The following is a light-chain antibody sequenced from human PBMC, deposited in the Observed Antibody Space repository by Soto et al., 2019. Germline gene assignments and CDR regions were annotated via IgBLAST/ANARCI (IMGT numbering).Light chain of an antibody. J-gene: IGKJ4*01. V-gene: IGKV1-5*03. CDR1: QSINSW. Sequence: DIQMTQSPSTLSVSIGDRVTITCRASQSINSWLAWYQQKPGKAPKLLIYKASNLDSGVPSRFSGSGSGTEFTLTISSLQPDDDATYYCQQYNDYFTFGGGTKVE. CDR3: QQYNDYFT. CDR2: KAS.